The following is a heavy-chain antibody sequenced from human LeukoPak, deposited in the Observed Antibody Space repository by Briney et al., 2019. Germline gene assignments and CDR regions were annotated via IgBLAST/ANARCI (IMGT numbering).Heavy chain of an antibody. Sequence: SETLSLTCTVSGGSISSYYWSWIRQPPGKGLEWIGYIYYSGSTNYNPSLKSRVTISVDTSKNQFSLKLSSVTAADTAVYYCARDKEERQWLTPSYYYGMDVWGQGTTVTVSS. D-gene: IGHD6-19*01. CDR3: ARDKEERQWLTPSYYYGMDV. J-gene: IGHJ6*02. CDR2: IYYSGST. V-gene: IGHV4-59*01. CDR1: GGSISSYY.